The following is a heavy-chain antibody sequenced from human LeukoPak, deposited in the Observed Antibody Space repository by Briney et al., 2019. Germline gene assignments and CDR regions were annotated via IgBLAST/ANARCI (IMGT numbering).Heavy chain of an antibody. D-gene: IGHD3-3*01. J-gene: IGHJ4*02. V-gene: IGHV3-9*01. CDR2: ISWNSGSI. CDR3: AKDSITIFGVVIHFDY. Sequence: GRSLRLSCAASGFTFSSYGMHWVRQAPGKGLEWVSGISWNSGSIGYADSVKGRFTISRDNAKNSLYLQMNSLRAEDTALYYCAKDSITIFGVVIHFDYWGQGTLVTVSS. CDR1: GFTFSSYG.